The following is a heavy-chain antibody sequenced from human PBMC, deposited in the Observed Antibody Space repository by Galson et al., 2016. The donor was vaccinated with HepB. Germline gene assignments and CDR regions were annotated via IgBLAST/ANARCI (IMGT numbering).Heavy chain of an antibody. CDR1: GFSFSRYW. J-gene: IGHJ6*02. CDR2: INKDGSST. D-gene: IGHD3-3*01. Sequence: SLRLSCAASGFSFSRYWMHWVCQAPGKGLVCVSRINKDGSSTSYADSVKGRFTISRDNAKNTLYLQMNSLRAEDTAVYYCARMESGGYDFWSGHYSWSGGMDVWGQGTTVTVSS. V-gene: IGHV3-74*01. CDR3: ARMESGGYDFWSGHYSWSGGMDV.